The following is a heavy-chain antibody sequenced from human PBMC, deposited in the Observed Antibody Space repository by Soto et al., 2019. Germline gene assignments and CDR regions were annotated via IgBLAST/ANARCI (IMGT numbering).Heavy chain of an antibody. CDR1: GGTFSSYS. CDR3: ARGIGAGRPSWFDR. V-gene: IGHV1-69*08. CDR2: IIPILRET. Sequence: QVQLVQSGAEVKKPGSSVKVSCKTPGGTFSSYSLSWVRQAPGQGLEWMGRIIPILRETTYGQKFQGRVTSTADRSTTTVKMDLSSLRSEDTAVYYCARGIGAGRPSWFDRWGRGTLVTVSS. D-gene: IGHD6-13*01. J-gene: IGHJ5*02.